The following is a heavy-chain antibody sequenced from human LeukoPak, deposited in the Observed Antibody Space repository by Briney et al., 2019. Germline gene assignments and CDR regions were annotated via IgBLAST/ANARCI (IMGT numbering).Heavy chain of an antibody. V-gene: IGHV4-61*02. J-gene: IGHJ4*02. D-gene: IGHD4-11*01. CDR2: IYTSGST. CDR3: ARDSSSNYAYYFDY. CDR1: GGSISSGSYY. Sequence: PSETLSLTCTVSGGSISSGSYYWSWIRQPAGKGLEWIGRIYTSGSTNYNPSLKSRVTLSVDTSKKQFSLKLSSVTAADTAVYYCARDSSSNYAYYFDYWGQGTLVTVSS.